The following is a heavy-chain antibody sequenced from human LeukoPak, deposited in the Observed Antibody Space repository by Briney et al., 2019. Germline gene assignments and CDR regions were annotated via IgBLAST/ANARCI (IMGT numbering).Heavy chain of an antibody. Sequence: SETLSLTCAVSGYSISSAYYWGWIRQPPGKGLEWIGSIYHSGNTYYNPSLKSRVTISVDTSKNQFSLKLSSVTAADTAVYYCARDRYCSSTSCETSNWNYFYMDVWGKGTTVTVSS. J-gene: IGHJ6*03. CDR3: ARDRYCSSTSCETSNWNYFYMDV. V-gene: IGHV4-38-2*02. CDR1: GYSISSAYY. D-gene: IGHD2-2*01. CDR2: IYHSGNT.